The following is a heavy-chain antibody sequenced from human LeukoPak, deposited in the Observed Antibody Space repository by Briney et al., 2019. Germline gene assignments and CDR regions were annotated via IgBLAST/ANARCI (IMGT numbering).Heavy chain of an antibody. CDR1: GGSISSGHFY. V-gene: IGHV4-61*02. J-gene: IGHJ4*02. Sequence: SQTLSLTCTVSGGSISSGHFYWSWIRQPAGEGLEWIGRIYTSGSPNYNPSLKSRVTISVDTSKNQFSLRLNSVTAADTAVYYCAREWSAAPFYYFDYWGQGTLVTVSS. CDR3: AREWSAAPFYYFDY. D-gene: IGHD3-3*02. CDR2: IYTSGSP.